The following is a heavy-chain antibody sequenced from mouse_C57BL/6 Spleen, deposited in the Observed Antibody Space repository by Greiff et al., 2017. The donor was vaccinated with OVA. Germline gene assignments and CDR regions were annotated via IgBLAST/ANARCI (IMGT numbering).Heavy chain of an antibody. V-gene: IGHV1-50*01. CDR1: GYTFTSYW. CDR3: AKRIEVPRYFDV. Sequence: QVQLQQPGAELVKPGASVKLSCKASGYTFTSYWMQWVKQRPGQGLEWIGEIDPSDSYTNYNQKFKGKATLTVDTSSSTAYMQRSSLTSEDSAVYYCAKRIEVPRYFDVWGTGTTVTVSS. J-gene: IGHJ1*03. CDR2: IDPSDSYT.